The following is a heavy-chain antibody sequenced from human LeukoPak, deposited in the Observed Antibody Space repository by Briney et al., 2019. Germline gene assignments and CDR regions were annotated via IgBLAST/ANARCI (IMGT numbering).Heavy chain of an antibody. J-gene: IGHJ3*02. CDR2: INHSGST. CDR1: GGSFSGYY. V-gene: IGHV4-34*01. CDR3: AREGWQWLVHAFDI. Sequence: SETLSLTCAVYGGSFSGYYWSWIRQPPGKGLEWIGEINHSGSTNYNPSLKGRVTISVDTSKNQFSLKLSSVTAADTAMYYCAREGWQWLVHAFDIWGQGTMVTVSS. D-gene: IGHD6-19*01.